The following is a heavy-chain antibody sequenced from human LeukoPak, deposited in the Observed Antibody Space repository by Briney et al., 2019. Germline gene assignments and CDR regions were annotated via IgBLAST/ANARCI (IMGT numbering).Heavy chain of an antibody. CDR2: INGDGSST. CDR3: ASYYGSGSSRYYYYGMDV. V-gene: IGHV3-74*01. Sequence: GGSLRLSCAASGFTFSNYWMHWVRQAPGKGLVWVSRINGDGSSTNYADSVKGRFTISRDNAKNTLYLQMNSLRAEDTAVYYCASYYGSGSSRYYYYGMDVWGQGTTVTVSS. D-gene: IGHD3-10*01. J-gene: IGHJ6*02. CDR1: GFTFSNYW.